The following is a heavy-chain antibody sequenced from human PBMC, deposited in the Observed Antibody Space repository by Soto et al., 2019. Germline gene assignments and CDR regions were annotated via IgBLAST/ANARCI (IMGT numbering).Heavy chain of an antibody. CDR3: AAVMGSDYDYVWGSLSFDH. CDR2: IGGSGVRT. CDR1: GFIFATTA. J-gene: IGHJ4*02. V-gene: IGHV3-23*01. D-gene: IGHD3-16*01. Sequence: VQLLQSGGGLVQPGGSLRLSCEASGFIFATTAMGWVRQAPGKGLEWGSTIGGSGVRTYYADSVKGRFTISRGNSKNTLIPQMNSLRADDTAVYFCAAVMGSDYDYVWGSLSFDHWGQGALVTVST.